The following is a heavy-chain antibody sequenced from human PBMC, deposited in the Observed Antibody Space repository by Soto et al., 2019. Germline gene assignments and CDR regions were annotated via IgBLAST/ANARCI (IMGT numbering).Heavy chain of an antibody. J-gene: IGHJ4*02. V-gene: IGHV3-23*01. CDR2: ISGSGGST. Sequence: PGGSLRLSCAASGFTFSSYAMSWVRQAPGKGLEWVSAISGSGGSTYYADSVKGRFTISRDNSKNTLYLQMNSLRAEDTAVYYCATGRDAGIAVAGFHFDYWGQGTLVTV. D-gene: IGHD6-19*01. CDR1: GFTFSSYA. CDR3: ATGRDAGIAVAGFHFDY.